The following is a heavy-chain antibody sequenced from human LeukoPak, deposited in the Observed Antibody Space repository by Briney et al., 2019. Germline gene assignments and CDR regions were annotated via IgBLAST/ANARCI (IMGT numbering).Heavy chain of an antibody. CDR3: ARHGGNTPGFHGTDY. CDR1: GGSISSSSYY. Sequence: SETLSLTCTVSGGSISSSSYYWGWIRQPPGKGLEWIGSSYYSGSTYYNPSLKSRVTISVDTSKNQFSLKLSSVTAAHTAVYYCARHGGNTPGFHGTDYWGQGTLVTVSS. D-gene: IGHD1/OR15-1a*01. V-gene: IGHV4-39*01. CDR2: SYYSGST. J-gene: IGHJ4*02.